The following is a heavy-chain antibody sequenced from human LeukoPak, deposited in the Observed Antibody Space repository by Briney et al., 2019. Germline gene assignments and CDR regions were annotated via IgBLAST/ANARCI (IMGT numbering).Heavy chain of an antibody. Sequence: SVKVSCKASGGTFSSYAISWVRQAPGQGLEWMGGIIPIFGTANYAQKFQGRVTITADESTSTAYMELSSLRSEDTAVYYCAKDNSPMYYYYGMDVWGQGTTVTVSS. D-gene: IGHD2/OR15-2a*01. CDR1: GGTFSSYA. CDR3: AKDNSPMYYYYGMDV. V-gene: IGHV1-69*13. CDR2: IIPIFGTA. J-gene: IGHJ6*02.